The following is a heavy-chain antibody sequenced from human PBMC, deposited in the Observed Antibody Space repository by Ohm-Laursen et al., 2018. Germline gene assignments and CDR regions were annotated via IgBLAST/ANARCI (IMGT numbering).Heavy chain of an antibody. D-gene: IGHD5-18*01. CDR2: IIPIFGTA. CDR3: ARGPSYGTPPDY. J-gene: IGHJ4*02. CDR1: GGTFSSYA. V-gene: IGHV1-69*13. Sequence: GASVKVSCKASGGTFSSYAISWVRQAPGQGLEWMGGIIPIFGTANYAQKFQGRVTITADESTSTAYMELSSLRSEDTAVYYCARGPSYGTPPDYWGQGTLVTVSS.